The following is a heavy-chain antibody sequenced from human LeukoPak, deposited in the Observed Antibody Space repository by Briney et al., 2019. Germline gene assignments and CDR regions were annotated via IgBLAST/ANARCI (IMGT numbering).Heavy chain of an antibody. J-gene: IGHJ6*02. CDR2: IYHSGST. Sequence: SETLSLTCAVSGGSISSGGYSWSWIRQPPGKGLEWIGYIYHSGSTYYNPSLKSRVTISVDRSKNQFSLKLSSVTAADTAVCYCARSSTSRKNYYYYGMDVWGQGTTVTVSS. V-gene: IGHV4-30-2*01. CDR1: GGSISSGGYS. D-gene: IGHD2-2*01. CDR3: ARSSTSRKNYYYYGMDV.